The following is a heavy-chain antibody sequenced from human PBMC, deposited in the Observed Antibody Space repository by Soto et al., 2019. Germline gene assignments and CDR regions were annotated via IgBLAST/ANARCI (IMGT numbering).Heavy chain of an antibody. Sequence: GGSLRLSCAASGFTFSSYAMHWVRQAPGKGLEWVAVISYDGSNRYYAESVKGRFTISRDNSKNKLYLQMNSLRAEDTAVYYCARDGAGWFDPWGQGTLVTVSS. CDR1: GFTFSSYA. V-gene: IGHV3-30-3*01. J-gene: IGHJ5*02. CDR3: ARDGAGWFDP. CDR2: ISYDGSNR.